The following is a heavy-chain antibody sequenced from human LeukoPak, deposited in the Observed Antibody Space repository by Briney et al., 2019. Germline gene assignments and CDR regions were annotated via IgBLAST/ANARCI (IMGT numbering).Heavy chain of an antibody. D-gene: IGHD2-2*01. CDR1: GGSFSGYY. CDR2: INHSGST. Sequence: SETLSLTCTVYGGSFSGYYWSWIRQPPGKGLVWIGEINHSGSTNYNPSLKSRVTMSVDTSKNQFSLKLSSVTAADTAVYFCARLDIVVVPASIPAVGFDPWGQGTLVTVSS. V-gene: IGHV4-34*01. J-gene: IGHJ5*02. CDR3: ARLDIVVVPASIPAVGFDP.